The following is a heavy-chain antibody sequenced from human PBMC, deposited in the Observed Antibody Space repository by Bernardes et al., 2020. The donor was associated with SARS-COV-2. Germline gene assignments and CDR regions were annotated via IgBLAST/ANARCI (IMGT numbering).Heavy chain of an antibody. D-gene: IGHD1-26*01. CDR3: ARLVGGTHFDF. Sequence: SETLSLTCTVSGGSISSSRYYWGWIRQPPGKGLEWIGNIYYSGSTYYSPSLKSRVTISVVPSKNQFSLKLSSVTAADTAVYYCARLVGGTHFDFWGQGTLVTVSS. J-gene: IGHJ4*02. V-gene: IGHV4-39*01. CDR1: GGSISSSRYY. CDR2: IYYSGST.